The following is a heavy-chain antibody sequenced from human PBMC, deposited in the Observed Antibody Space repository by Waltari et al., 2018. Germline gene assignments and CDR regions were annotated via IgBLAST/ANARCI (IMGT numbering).Heavy chain of an antibody. V-gene: IGHV1-69*13. CDR3: ARDRSGSSSWYPVENWFDP. CDR1: GGTFSSYA. CDR2: IIPIFGTA. J-gene: IGHJ5*02. D-gene: IGHD6-13*01. Sequence: QVQLVQSGAEVKKPGSSVKVSCKASGGTFSSYAISWVRQAPGQGLEWMGGIIPIFGTANYAQKFQGRVTITADKATSTAYMELSSLRSEDTAVYYCARDRSGSSSWYPVENWFDPWGQGTLVTVSS.